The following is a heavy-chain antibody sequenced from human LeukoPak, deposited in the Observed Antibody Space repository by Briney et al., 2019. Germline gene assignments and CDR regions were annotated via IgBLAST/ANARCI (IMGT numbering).Heavy chain of an antibody. CDR3: ARGGYSYGYVFDY. J-gene: IGHJ4*02. CDR2: INHSGST. Sequence: KPSETLSLTCAVHGGSFSGYYWSWIRQPPGKGLEWIGEINHSGSTNYNPSLKSRVTISVDTSKNQFSLKLSSVTAADTAVYYCARGGYSYGYVFDYWGQGTLVTVSS. D-gene: IGHD5-18*01. CDR1: GGSFSGYY. V-gene: IGHV4-34*01.